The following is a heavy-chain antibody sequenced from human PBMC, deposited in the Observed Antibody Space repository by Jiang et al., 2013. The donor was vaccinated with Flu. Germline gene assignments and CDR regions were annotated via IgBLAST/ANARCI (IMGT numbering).Heavy chain of an antibody. Sequence: CTVSGGSITGYYLNWIRQPAGKGLEWIGRITTAGSTNYNPSLKGRVTMSVDTSKNQFSLKLNSVTAADTAVYYCVRDPAGYNWFDPWGQGTLVTASS. CDR2: ITTAGST. D-gene: IGHD3-10*01. J-gene: IGHJ5*02. CDR1: GGSITGYY. CDR3: VRDPAGYNWFDP. V-gene: IGHV4-4*07.